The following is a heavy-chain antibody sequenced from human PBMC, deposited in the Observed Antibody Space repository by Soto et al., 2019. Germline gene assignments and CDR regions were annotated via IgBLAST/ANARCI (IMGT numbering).Heavy chain of an antibody. V-gene: IGHV3-23*01. CDR2: IRASGTST. CDR3: AKEWSDARTREKCGLVDY. Sequence: EVQLLESGGGLVQPGGSLRLSCAASGFTFSSYAMAWVRQAPGKGLEWVSTIRASGTSTYYADSVEGRFSISRDNSKNTMYLKMNGLRAEDTDVYYCAKEWSDARTREKCGLVDYWGQGALVTVSS. J-gene: IGHJ4*02. D-gene: IGHD6-19*01. CDR1: GFTFSSYA.